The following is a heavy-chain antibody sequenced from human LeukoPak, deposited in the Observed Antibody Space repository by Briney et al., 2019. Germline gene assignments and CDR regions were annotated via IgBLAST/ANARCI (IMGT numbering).Heavy chain of an antibody. CDR2: IIPIIGTA. D-gene: IGHD2-2*01. J-gene: IGHJ4*02. Sequence: ASVKVSCKASGGTFSSYAISWVRQAPGQGLEWMGGIIPIIGTANYAQKFQGRVTITADESTSTAYMELSSLRSEDTAVYYCALSLHCSSTSCYFDYWGQGTLVTVSS. V-gene: IGHV1-69*01. CDR3: ALSLHCSSTSCYFDY. CDR1: GGTFSSYA.